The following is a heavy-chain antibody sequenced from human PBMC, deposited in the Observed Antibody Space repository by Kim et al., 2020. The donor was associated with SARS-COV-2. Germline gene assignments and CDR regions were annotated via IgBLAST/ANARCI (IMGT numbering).Heavy chain of an antibody. D-gene: IGHD6-19*01. Sequence: TFQGGVTLTADESTSTAYMELSSLRSEDTAVYYCARDRAYSSGWPYYFDYWGQGTLVTVSS. V-gene: IGHV1-69*01. J-gene: IGHJ4*02. CDR3: ARDRAYSSGWPYYFDY.